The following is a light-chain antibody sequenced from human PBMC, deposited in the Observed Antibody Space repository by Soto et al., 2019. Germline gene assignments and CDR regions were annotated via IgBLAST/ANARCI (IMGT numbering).Light chain of an antibody. V-gene: IGKV1-39*01. J-gene: IGKJ5*01. CDR2: SAS. Sequence: DIQMTQSPLSLSASVEDRVALTCLASKRVSEYLNWYHQKPGKAPKALIYSASNLESGVPSRFSGNGSGTDFTLTISSLQPEDFGTYYCQHIYSPPHTFGQGTRLEIK. CDR3: QHIYSPPHT. CDR1: KRVSEY.